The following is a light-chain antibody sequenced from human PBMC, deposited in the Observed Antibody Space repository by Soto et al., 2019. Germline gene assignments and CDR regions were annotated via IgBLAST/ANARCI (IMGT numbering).Light chain of an antibody. CDR1: SSDVGSFNL. CDR2: GVS. CDR3: SSYAGISTYV. Sequence: QSALTQPASVSGSPGQSITISCPGTSSDVGSFNLVSWYQQHPGKAPKLMIYGVSKRPSGVSNRFSGSKSGNTASLTISGLQAEDEADYYCSSYAGISTYVFGTGTKVTV. J-gene: IGLJ1*01. V-gene: IGLV2-23*02.